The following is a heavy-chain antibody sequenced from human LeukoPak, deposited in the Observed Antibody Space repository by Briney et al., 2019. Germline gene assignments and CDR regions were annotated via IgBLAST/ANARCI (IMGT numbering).Heavy chain of an antibody. Sequence: ASVKVSCRASGGTFSSYAISWVRQAPGQGLEWMGGIIPIFGTANYAQKFQGRVTITADESTSTAYMELSSLRSEDTAVYYCARFSGYSTYGSFDYWGQGTLVTVSS. D-gene: IGHD6-13*01. CDR2: IIPIFGTA. J-gene: IGHJ4*02. CDR1: GGTFSSYA. CDR3: ARFSGYSTYGSFDY. V-gene: IGHV1-69*13.